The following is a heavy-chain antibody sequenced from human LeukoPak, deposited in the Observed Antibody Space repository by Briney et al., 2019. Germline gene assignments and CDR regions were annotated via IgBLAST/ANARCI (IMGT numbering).Heavy chain of an antibody. Sequence: SETLSLTCTVSGASISSGGYYWSWIRQHPGKGLEWIGHINYSGTTYYKPSLKSRVTISVGTSKNQFSLKLSSVTAADTAVYYCAVYYYGPWGQGTLVTVSS. CDR1: GASISSGGYY. J-gene: IGHJ4*02. V-gene: IGHV4-31*03. D-gene: IGHD3-10*01. CDR3: AVYYYGP. CDR2: INYSGTT.